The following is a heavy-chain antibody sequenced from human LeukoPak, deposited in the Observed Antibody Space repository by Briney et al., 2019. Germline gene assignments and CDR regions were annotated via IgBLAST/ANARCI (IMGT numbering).Heavy chain of an antibody. CDR3: ARALSSGWGFVDY. J-gene: IGHJ4*02. CDR2: MYYSGGT. D-gene: IGHD6-19*01. CDR1: GGSISSSSYY. V-gene: IGHV4-39*07. Sequence: PSETLSLTCTVSGGSISSSSYYWGWIRQPPGKGLEWIGSMYYSGGTYYNPSLKSRVTISVDTSKNQFSLKLTSVTAADTAVYYCARALSSGWGFVDYWGQGTLVTVSS.